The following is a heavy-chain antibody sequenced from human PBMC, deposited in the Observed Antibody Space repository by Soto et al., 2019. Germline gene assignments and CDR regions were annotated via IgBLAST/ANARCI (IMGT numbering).Heavy chain of an antibody. CDR2: IYYSGNT. V-gene: IGHV4-39*01. J-gene: IGHJ4*02. CDR3: ARQYYFGSGSYYHRPFDF. Sequence: PSETLSLTCTVSGGSISSSSYYWGWIRQPPGKGLEWIGSIYYSGNTYYNPSLKSRVTISVDTAKNQFSLKLSSVTAADTAVYYCARQYYFGSGSYYHRPFDFWGQGTLVIVSS. D-gene: IGHD3-10*01. CDR1: GGSISSSSYY.